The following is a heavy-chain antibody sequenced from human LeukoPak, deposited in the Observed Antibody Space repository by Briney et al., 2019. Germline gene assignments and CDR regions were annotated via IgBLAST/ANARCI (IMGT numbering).Heavy chain of an antibody. D-gene: IGHD2-15*01. CDR1: GFTFSSYV. CDR3: AKGSANARPYYFDY. J-gene: IGHJ4*02. V-gene: IGHV3-23*01. Sequence: GGSLRLSCAGSGFTFSSYVMSWVRQGPGKELEWVAAITGSSDSTYHADSVKGRFTISRDNSKNTLFLQMNSLRAEDTAVYYCAKGSANARPYYFDYWGQGTLVTASS. CDR2: ITGSSDST.